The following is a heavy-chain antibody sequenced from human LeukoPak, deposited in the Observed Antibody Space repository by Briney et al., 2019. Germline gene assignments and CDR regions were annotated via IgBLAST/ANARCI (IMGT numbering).Heavy chain of an antibody. V-gene: IGHV3-30-3*01. Sequence: GGSLRLSCAASGFTFSSYAMHWVRQAPGKGLEWVAVISYDGSNKYYADSVKGRFTISRDNSKNTLYLQMNSLRAEDTAVYYCARDAWDVLRYLDWLSYSYYFDYWGQGTLVTVSS. CDR3: ARDAWDVLRYLDWLSYSYYFDY. J-gene: IGHJ4*02. CDR1: GFTFSSYA. CDR2: ISYDGSNK. D-gene: IGHD3-9*01.